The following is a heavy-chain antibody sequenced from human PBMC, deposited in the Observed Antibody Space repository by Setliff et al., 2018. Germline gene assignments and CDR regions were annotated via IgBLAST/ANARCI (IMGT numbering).Heavy chain of an antibody. D-gene: IGHD2-15*01. J-gene: IGHJ4*02. CDR1: GYTFSDYW. CDR2: IYPGDSDT. V-gene: IGHV5-51*01. CDR3: ARVVGADGIGIDY. Sequence: PGESLKISCRGSGYTFSDYWIGWVRQMPGKGLEWMGIIYPGDSDTRYSPSFQGQVTSSADKSISTAYLQWSSLKASGTATYYCARVVGADGIGIDYWGQGTVVTVSS.